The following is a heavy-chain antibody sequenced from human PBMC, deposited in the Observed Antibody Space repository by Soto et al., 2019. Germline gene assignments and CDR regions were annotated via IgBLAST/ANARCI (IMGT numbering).Heavy chain of an antibody. D-gene: IGHD5-12*01. CDR1: GYTLTELS. CDR2: FDPEDGET. CDR3: AMGYSAYQVPDY. J-gene: IGHJ4*02. V-gene: IGHV1-24*01. Sequence: ASVKVSCKVSGYTLTELSMHWVRQAPGKGLEWMGGFDPEDGETIYAQKFQGRVTMTEDTSTDTAYMELSSLRSEDTAVYYCAMGYSAYQVPDYWGQGTLVTVSS.